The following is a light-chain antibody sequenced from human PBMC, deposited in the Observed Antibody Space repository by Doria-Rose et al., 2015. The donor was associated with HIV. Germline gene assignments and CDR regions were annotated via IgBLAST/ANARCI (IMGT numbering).Light chain of an antibody. CDR3: QQFDSFPLT. CDR1: QDSNHY. V-gene: IGKV1-33*01. CDR2: DAS. J-gene: IGKJ4*01. Sequence: DIQVTQSPPSLSASVGDRVTITGQSSQDSNHYLNWYQQKPGKAPKLLIYDASNLQTGVPSRFSGSGSGTDFTFTISILQPEDIATYYCQQFDSFPLTFGGGTKVEIK.